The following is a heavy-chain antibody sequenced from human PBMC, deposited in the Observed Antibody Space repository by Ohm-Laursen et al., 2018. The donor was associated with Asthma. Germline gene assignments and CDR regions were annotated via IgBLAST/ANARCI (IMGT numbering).Heavy chain of an antibody. Sequence: SLRLSCAASGFTFSDYGMHWVRQAPGKGLEWVAIISSDGSNKFHAESVKGRITPSRDNSKNTLYLEMNSLRAEDTAVYYCARRSKICYDTSRCFFDYWGQGTLVTVSS. CDR1: GFTFSDYG. J-gene: IGHJ4*02. D-gene: IGHD2-2*01. CDR3: ARRSKICYDTSRCFFDY. V-gene: IGHV3-30*03. CDR2: ISSDGSNK.